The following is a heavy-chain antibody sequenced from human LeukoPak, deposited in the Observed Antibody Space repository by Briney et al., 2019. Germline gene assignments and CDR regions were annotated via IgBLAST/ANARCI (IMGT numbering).Heavy chain of an antibody. Sequence: GGSLRLSCAASGFTFSTYSMNWVRQAPGKGLEWVSAISGSSRYIYYADSVKGRFTISRDNAKNSLYLQMNSLRAEDTAVYYCAKDPPCYYNSGYYFDYWGQGTLVTVSS. CDR3: AKDPPCYYNSGYYFDY. J-gene: IGHJ4*02. D-gene: IGHD3-22*01. CDR1: GFTFSTYS. V-gene: IGHV3-21*01. CDR2: ISGSSRYI.